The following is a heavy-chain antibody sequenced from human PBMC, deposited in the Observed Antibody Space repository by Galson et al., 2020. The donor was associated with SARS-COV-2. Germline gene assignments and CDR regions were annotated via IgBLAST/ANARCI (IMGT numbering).Heavy chain of an antibody. V-gene: IGHV4-30-4*07. CDR3: ARETQGENWGEDYFYY. CDR2: MDYSGST. Sequence: SETLYLTCAVSGGSISSGGYSWSWIRQPPGKGLEWIGYMDYSGSTYYNPSLKSRVTISVDTSKNQFSLNLTSVTAADTAVYYCARETQGENWGEDYFYYWGQGTLVTVSS. D-gene: IGHD7-27*01. J-gene: IGHJ4*02. CDR1: GGSISSGGYS.